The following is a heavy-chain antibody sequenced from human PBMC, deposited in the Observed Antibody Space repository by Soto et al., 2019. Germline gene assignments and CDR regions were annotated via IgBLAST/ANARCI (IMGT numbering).Heavy chain of an antibody. Sequence: PGESLKISCKGSGYSFTSYWIGWVRQMPGKGLEWMGIIYPGDSDTRYSPSFQGQVTISADKSISTAYLQWSSLKASDTAMYYCARIEYSGYVNTGDFLFDYWGQGTLVTVYS. V-gene: IGHV5-51*01. J-gene: IGHJ4*02. CDR3: ARIEYSGYVNTGDFLFDY. CDR2: IYPGDSDT. D-gene: IGHD5-12*01. CDR1: GYSFTSYW.